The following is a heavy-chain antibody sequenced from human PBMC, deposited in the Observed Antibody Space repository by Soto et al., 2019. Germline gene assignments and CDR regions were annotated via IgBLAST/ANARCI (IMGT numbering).Heavy chain of an antibody. D-gene: IGHD3-10*01. V-gene: IGHV3-74*01. J-gene: IGHJ6*02. CDR2: INSDGSGT. Sequence: PGGSLRLSCAASGFTFSSYWMHWVRQAPGKGLAWVSRINSDGSGTSYADSVKGRFTISRDNAKNSLYLQMNSLRAEDTAVYYCAREGVQHGSGPYYYYGMDVWGQGTTVTVSS. CDR3: AREGVQHGSGPYYYYGMDV. CDR1: GFTFSSYW.